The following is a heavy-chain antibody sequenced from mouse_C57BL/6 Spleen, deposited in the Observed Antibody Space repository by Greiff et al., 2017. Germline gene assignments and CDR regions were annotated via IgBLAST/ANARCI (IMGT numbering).Heavy chain of an antibody. J-gene: IGHJ4*01. V-gene: IGHV1-59*01. D-gene: IGHD1-1*01. CDR1: GYTFTSYW. Sequence: QVQLQQPGAELVRPGTSVKLSCKASGYTFTSYWMHWVKQRPGQGLEWIGVIDPSDSYTNYNQKFKGKATLTADTSSSTAYMQLSSLTSEDSAVYYCARRRYYGSSYYYAMDYWGQGTSVTVSS. CDR2: IDPSDSYT. CDR3: ARRRYYGSSYYYAMDY.